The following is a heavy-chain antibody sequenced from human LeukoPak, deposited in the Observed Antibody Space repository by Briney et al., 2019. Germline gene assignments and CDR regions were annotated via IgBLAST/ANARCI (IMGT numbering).Heavy chain of an antibody. CDR1: GFTFRSYS. J-gene: IGHJ4*02. V-gene: IGHV3-48*02. Sequence: TGGSLRLSCAASGFTFRSYSMNWVRQAPGKGLEWVSYISSSSSTIYYADFVKGRFTISRDNAKNSLYVQMNSLRDEDTAVYFCARARYYYDSSGYYFDYWGQGTLVTVSS. CDR3: ARARYYYDSSGYYFDY. CDR2: ISSSSSTI. D-gene: IGHD3-22*01.